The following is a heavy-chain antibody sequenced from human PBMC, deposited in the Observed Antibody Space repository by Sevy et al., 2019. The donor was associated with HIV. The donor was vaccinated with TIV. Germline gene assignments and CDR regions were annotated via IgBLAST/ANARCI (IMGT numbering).Heavy chain of an antibody. CDR2: ISYDGSNK. D-gene: IGHD6-6*01. CDR3: GRDLKGGSSGY. J-gene: IGHJ4*02. V-gene: IGHV3-30-3*01. CDR1: GFTFSSYA. Sequence: GGSLRLSCAASGFTFSSYAMHWVRQAPGKGLEWVAVISYDGSNKYYADSVKGRFTISGDNSKNTLYLQMNGLRAEDTAVYYCGRDLKGGSSGYWGQGTLVTVSS.